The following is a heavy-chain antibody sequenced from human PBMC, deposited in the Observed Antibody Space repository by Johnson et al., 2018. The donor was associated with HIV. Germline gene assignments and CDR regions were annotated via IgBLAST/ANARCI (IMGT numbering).Heavy chain of an antibody. J-gene: IGHJ3*02. D-gene: IGHD3-10*01. CDR3: ASTGSGSDDAFDI. Sequence: VQLVESGGGLVQPGGSLRLSCATSGFSVSSNYMSWVRQAPGKGLEWVSVMSSGDNTHYADSVKGRFTISRDNSKNTLYLQMNSLRAEDTAVYYCASTGSGSDDAFDIWGQGTMVTVSS. CDR1: GFSVSSNY. V-gene: IGHV3-66*02. CDR2: MSSGDNT.